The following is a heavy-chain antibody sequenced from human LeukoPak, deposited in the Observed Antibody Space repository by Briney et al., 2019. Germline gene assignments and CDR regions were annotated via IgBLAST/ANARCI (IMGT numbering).Heavy chain of an antibody. V-gene: IGHV4-39*01. CDR3: ARNASSLGAGAFDI. D-gene: IGHD2-2*01. CDR2: VYYSGST. Sequence: SETLSLTCTVSGGSISSSSLYWDWLRQPPGKGLEWIGTVYYSGSTYYNPSLKSRFTISVDTSKNPFSLKLSSVTAADTAVYYCARNASSLGAGAFDIWGQGTMVTVSS. CDR1: GGSISSSSLY. J-gene: IGHJ3*02.